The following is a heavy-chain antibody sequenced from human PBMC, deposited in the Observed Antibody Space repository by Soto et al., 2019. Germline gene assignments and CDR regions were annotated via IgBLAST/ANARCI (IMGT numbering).Heavy chain of an antibody. J-gene: IGHJ4*02. CDR1: GFTFSNAW. D-gene: IGHD3-10*01. CDR3: PPERKYYYGSGSPYFDY. CDR2: IKSKTDGGTT. V-gene: IGHV3-15*07. Sequence: VQLVESGGGLVKPGGSLRLSCAASGFTFSNAWMNWVRQAPGKGLEWVGRIKSKTDGGTTDYAAPVKGRFTISRDDSKNTLYLQMNSLKTEDTAVYYCPPERKYYYGSGSPYFDYWGQGTLVTVSS.